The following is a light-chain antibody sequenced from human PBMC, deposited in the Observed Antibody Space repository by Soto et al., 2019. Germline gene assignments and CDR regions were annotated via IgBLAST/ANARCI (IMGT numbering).Light chain of an antibody. CDR1: SSDVGGSNF. V-gene: IGLV2-14*03. Sequence: QSALTQPASVSDSPGQSITISCTGTSSDVGGSNFVSWYQQHPGKPPKLIIYDVANRPSGVSNRFSGSKSGSTASLIISRLQAADEADYFCKSYAGSNTYVFGSGTKLTVL. CDR3: KSYAGSNTYV. CDR2: DVA. J-gene: IGLJ1*01.